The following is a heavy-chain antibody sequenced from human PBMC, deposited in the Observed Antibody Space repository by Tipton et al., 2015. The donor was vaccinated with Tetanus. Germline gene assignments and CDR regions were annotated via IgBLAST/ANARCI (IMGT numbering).Heavy chain of an antibody. CDR2: SWYDGTDK. CDR1: GFIFSSYG. J-gene: IGHJ4*02. D-gene: IGHD2-15*01. V-gene: IGHV3-33*01. Sequence: SLRLSCAASGFIFSSYGIHWVRQAPGKGLEWVAVSWYDGTDKYYADSVKGRFTISRDNSKNTLYLQMNSLRAGDTAVYYCAREADCSGGSCFSRDFDNWGQGTQVTVSS. CDR3: AREADCSGGSCFSRDFDN.